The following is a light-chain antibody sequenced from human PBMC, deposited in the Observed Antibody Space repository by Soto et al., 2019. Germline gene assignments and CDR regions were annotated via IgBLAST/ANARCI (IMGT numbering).Light chain of an antibody. CDR1: LSLLHITGETF. J-gene: IGKJ5*01. Sequence: DVVMTQTPLSLSVTPGQPSSISCNSSLSLLHITGETFLFWYLQKPGQSPQLLIYEVSTRVSGVPDRFSGSGSGTDFTLEISRVETDDVGIYYCMQSTQLPPTSGQGTRLEI. V-gene: IGKV2D-29*02. CDR2: EVS. CDR3: MQSTQLPPT.